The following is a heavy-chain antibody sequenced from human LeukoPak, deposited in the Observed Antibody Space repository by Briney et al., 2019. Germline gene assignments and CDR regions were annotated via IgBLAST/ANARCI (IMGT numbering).Heavy chain of an antibody. D-gene: IGHD3/OR15-3a*01. J-gene: IGHJ4*02. Sequence: GGSLRLSCAVSGITLSNYGMNWVRQAPGKGLEWVAGISDSGGRTNYADSVKGRFTIPRDNPKNTLYLQMNSLRAEDTAVYFCAKRGVVIRVILVGFHKEAYYFESWGQGALVTVSS. CDR3: AKRGVVIRVILVGFHKEAYYFES. CDR2: ISDSGGRT. CDR1: GITLSNYG. V-gene: IGHV3-23*01.